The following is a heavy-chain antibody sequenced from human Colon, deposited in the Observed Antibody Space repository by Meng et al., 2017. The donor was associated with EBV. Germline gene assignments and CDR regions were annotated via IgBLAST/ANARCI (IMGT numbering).Heavy chain of an antibody. D-gene: IGHD1-26*01. J-gene: IGHJ4*02. V-gene: IGHV6-1*01. CDR2: TYYRSKWYN. Sequence: QGELQHSGRVLGTPPSTPCLTCAISGDGVSSNSAAWNWIRQSPSRGLEWLGSTYYRSKWYNDYAVSVKSRITINPDTSKNQFSLQLNSVTPEDTAVYYCARVAVGISSFDYWGQGTLVTVSS. CDR3: ARVAVGISSFDY. CDR1: GDGVSSNSAA.